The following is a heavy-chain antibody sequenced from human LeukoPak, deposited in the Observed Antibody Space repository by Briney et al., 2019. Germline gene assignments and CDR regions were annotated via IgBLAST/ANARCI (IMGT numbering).Heavy chain of an antibody. Sequence: SETLFLTCAVYVASFSGNYWSWLRQTPGKGLEWIGEINHSGSTNYNPSLKSRVTISVDTSKNQFSLKLSAVTAADTAVYYCACGCYDLDAFHMWGQGTVVTVSS. V-gene: IGHV4-34*01. J-gene: IGHJ3*02. CDR1: VASFSGNY. CDR3: ACGCYDLDAFHM. D-gene: IGHD2-2*01. CDR2: INHSGST.